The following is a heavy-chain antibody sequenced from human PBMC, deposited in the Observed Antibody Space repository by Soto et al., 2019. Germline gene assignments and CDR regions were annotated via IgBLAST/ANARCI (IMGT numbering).Heavy chain of an antibody. Sequence: ASVKVSCKASGYTFTSYAMHWVRQAPGQRLEWMGWINAGNGNTKYSQKFQGRVTITRDTSASTAYMELSSLRSEDTAVYYCAGGGGYNPDYYYVMDVWGKGPRVTVSS. CDR1: GYTFTSYA. J-gene: IGHJ6*04. CDR2: INAGNGNT. V-gene: IGHV1-3*01. D-gene: IGHD3-22*01. CDR3: AGGGGYNPDYYYVMDV.